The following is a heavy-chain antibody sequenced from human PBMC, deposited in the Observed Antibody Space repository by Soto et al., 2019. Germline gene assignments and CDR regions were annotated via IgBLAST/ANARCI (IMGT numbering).Heavy chain of an antibody. J-gene: IGHJ4*02. Sequence: SETLSLTCTVSGDSINSCTYYWAWIRQPPGKGLEWLGSVYYSGTTYYNPSLKSRVTISVDTSRFHLSLKLVSVTAADSSVYSCARQPYDSRDYVDYWGQGTLVTVSS. CDR3: ARQPYDSRDYVDY. V-gene: IGHV4-39*01. D-gene: IGHD3-22*01. CDR2: VYYSGTT. CDR1: GDSINSCTYY.